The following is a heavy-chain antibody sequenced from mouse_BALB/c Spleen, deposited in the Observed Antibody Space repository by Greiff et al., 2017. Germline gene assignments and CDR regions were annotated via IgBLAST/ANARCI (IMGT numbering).Heavy chain of an antibody. J-gene: IGHJ3*01. Sequence: VQLKESGAELVKPGASVKLSCTASGFNIKDTYMHWVKQRPEQGLEWIGRIDPANGNTKYDPKFQGKATITADTSSNTAYLQLSSLTSEDTAVYYCALDSSGYLAWFAYWGQGTLVTVSA. CDR2: IDPANGNT. V-gene: IGHV14-3*02. CDR1: GFNIKDTY. CDR3: ALDSSGYLAWFAY. D-gene: IGHD3-2*01.